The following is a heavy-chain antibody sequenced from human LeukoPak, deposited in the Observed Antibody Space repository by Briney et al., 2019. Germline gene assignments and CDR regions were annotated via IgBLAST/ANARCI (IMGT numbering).Heavy chain of an antibody. CDR2: IYYSGST. J-gene: IGHJ4*02. CDR1: GGSISSSSYY. D-gene: IGHD6-13*01. CDR3: ARRGIAAAGTYYFDY. Sequence: SETLSLTCTVSGGSISSSSYYWGWIRQPPGKGLEWIGSIYYSGSTYYNPSLKSRVTISVDTSKNQFSLKLSSVTAADTAVYYCARRGIAAAGTYYFDYWGQGTLVTVSS. V-gene: IGHV4-39*01.